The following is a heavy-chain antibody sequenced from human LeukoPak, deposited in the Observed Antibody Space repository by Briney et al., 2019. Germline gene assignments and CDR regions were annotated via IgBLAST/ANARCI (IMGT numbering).Heavy chain of an antibody. D-gene: IGHD4-17*01. J-gene: IGHJ4*02. Sequence: GGSLRLSCAASGFSFSSYGMHWVRQAPGKGLEWVAVTWYDGSTKYYADSVRGRFSVSRDNSKNTLYLQMDSLRAEDTAVYYCARSTTVTLQSFDYWGQGTLVTVSS. V-gene: IGHV3-33*01. CDR1: GFSFSSYG. CDR2: TWYDGSTK. CDR3: ARSTTVTLQSFDY.